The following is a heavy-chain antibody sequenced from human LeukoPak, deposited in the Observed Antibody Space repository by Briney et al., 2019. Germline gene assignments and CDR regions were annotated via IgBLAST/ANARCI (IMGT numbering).Heavy chain of an antibody. CDR3: ARYSGSHPAAFDI. CDR2: INHSGST. J-gene: IGHJ3*02. D-gene: IGHD1-26*01. CDR1: GGSFSGYY. V-gene: IGHV4-34*01. Sequence: SETLSLTCAVYGGSFSGYYWSWIRQPPGKGLEWIGEINHSGSTNYNPSLKSRVTISVDTSKNQFSLKLSSVTAADTAVYYCARYSGSHPAAFDIWGQGTMVTVSS.